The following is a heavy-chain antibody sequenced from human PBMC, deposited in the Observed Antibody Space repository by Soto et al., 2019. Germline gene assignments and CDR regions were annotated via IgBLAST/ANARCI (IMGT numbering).Heavy chain of an antibody. J-gene: IGHJ4*02. CDR1: GFTFSSYW. CDR3: STSLDY. Sequence: GGSLRLSCAASGFTFSSYWMDWVRQAPGKGLEWVANINQEGSEKHYIDSVKGRFTISRDNAKNSLYLQMSSLTAEDSALYYCSTSLDYWGQGTLVTVSS. V-gene: IGHV3-7*01. CDR2: INQEGSEK.